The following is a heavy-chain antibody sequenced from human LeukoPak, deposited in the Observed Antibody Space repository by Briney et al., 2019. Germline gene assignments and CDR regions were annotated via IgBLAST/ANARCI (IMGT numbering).Heavy chain of an antibody. CDR1: GGSISSYY. CDR2: IYYSGIT. J-gene: IGHJ4*02. V-gene: IGHV4-59*01. Sequence: SETLSLTCTVSGGSISSYYWSWIRQPPGKGLEWIGYIYYSGITNYNPSLKSRVTISVDTSKNQFSLKLSSVTAADTAVYYCARDYGEQTDYWGQGTLVTVSS. CDR3: ARDYGEQTDY. D-gene: IGHD1/OR15-1a*01.